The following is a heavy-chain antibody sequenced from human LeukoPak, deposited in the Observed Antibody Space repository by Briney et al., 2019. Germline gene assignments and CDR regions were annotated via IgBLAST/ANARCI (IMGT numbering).Heavy chain of an antibody. CDR2: IVPDSGGA. CDR3: STEDKYCSGGNCGKY. Sequence: ASVTVPCKTSGYTFSDYYVHWVRQVPGQGLEWMGYIVPDSGGADFDQRLQGRVTLTRNKSIRTIYMELTSLRYDDTAVYYCSTEDKYCSGGNCGKYWGQGTLVTVSS. J-gene: IGHJ4*02. CDR1: GYTFSDYY. V-gene: IGHV1-2*02. D-gene: IGHD2-15*01.